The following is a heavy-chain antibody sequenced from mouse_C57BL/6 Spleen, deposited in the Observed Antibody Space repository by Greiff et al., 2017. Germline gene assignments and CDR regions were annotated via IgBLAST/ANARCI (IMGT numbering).Heavy chain of an antibody. Sequence: VQLQQSGAELARPGASVKLSCKASGYTFTSYGISWVKQSTGQGLEWIGEIYPRSGNTSYTETFKSQATLTADNYSSTAYLELRSLTSEDSAVYFWASDYYGSSPIAYWGQGTLVTVSA. V-gene: IGHV1-81*01. J-gene: IGHJ3*01. CDR3: ASDYYGSSPIAY. CDR1: GYTFTSYG. D-gene: IGHD1-1*01. CDR2: IYPRSGNT.